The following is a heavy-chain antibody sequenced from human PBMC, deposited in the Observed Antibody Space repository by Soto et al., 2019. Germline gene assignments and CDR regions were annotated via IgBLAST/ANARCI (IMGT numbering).Heavy chain of an antibody. V-gene: IGHV2-5*02. CDR2: IYWDGDR. CDR3: VHSRCGGDFLQSYSSHYYYGMDI. CDR1: GFSLSTGGMG. D-gene: IGHD2-21*02. J-gene: IGHJ6*02. Sequence: QITLKESGPTLVQPTQTLTLTCTFSGFSLSTGGMGVGWIRQPPGKALEWLALIYWDGDRRYRPSLMSRLTIAKDTSKNQVVLTMTNMDPLDTATYYCVHSRCGGDFLQSYSSHYYYGMDIWGQGTTVTVSS.